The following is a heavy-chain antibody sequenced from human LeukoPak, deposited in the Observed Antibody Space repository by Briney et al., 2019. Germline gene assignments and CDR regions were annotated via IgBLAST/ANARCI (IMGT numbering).Heavy chain of an antibody. D-gene: IGHD3-10*01. Sequence: GGSLRLSCAASGFTFSSYSMNWVRQAPGKGLEWVSSISSSSSYIYYADSVKGRFTISRDNAKNSLYLQMNSLRAEDTAVYYCARDQLLWFGELFAMDVWGKGTTVTVSS. CDR3: ARDQLLWFGELFAMDV. CDR2: ISSSSSYI. V-gene: IGHV3-21*01. CDR1: GFTFSSYS. J-gene: IGHJ6*04.